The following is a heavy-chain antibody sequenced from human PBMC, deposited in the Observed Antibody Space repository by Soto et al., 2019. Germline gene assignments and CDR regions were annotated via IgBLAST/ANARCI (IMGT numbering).Heavy chain of an antibody. D-gene: IGHD6-13*01. J-gene: IGHJ5*02. V-gene: IGHV1-69*13. CDR3: ARPYSSSWPNWFDP. CDR2: IIPIFGTA. Sequence: SVKVSCKASGYTFTSYPILWVRQAPGQGLEWMGGIIPIFGTANYAQKFQGRVTITADESTSTAYMELSSLRSEDTAVYYCARPYSSSWPNWFDPWGQGTLVTVSS. CDR1: GYTFTSYP.